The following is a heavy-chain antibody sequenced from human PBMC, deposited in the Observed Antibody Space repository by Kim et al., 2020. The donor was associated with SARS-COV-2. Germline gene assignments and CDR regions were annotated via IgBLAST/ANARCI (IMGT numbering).Heavy chain of an antibody. CDR2: IYYSGST. J-gene: IGHJ6*02. V-gene: IGHV4-30-2*01. CDR1: GGSISSGCYS. Sequence: SETLSLTCAVSGGSISSGCYSWSWIRQPPGKGLVWVGYIYYSGSTYYNPSLKSRVTISVDRTKNQFSLKLISVTAADTAEYYCARGYGSGRPYGMGVWG. CDR3: ARGYGSGRPYGMGV. D-gene: IGHD3-10*01.